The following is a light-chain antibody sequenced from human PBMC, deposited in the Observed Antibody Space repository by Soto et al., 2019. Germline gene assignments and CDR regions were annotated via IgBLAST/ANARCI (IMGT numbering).Light chain of an antibody. CDR2: SNN. CDR1: SSNIGSNT. V-gene: IGLV1-44*01. Sequence: QSVLTQPPSASGTPGQRVTISCSGSSSNIGSNTVNWYQQLQGTAPAPLIFSNNQRPPGVPDRYSGSRSGTSTSLAVNGLQSGDEADYYCASWDDGLNGPLFGGGTKLTVL. CDR3: ASWDDGLNGPL. J-gene: IGLJ3*02.